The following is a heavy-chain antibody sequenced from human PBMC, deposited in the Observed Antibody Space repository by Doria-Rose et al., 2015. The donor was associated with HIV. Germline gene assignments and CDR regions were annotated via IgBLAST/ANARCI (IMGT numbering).Heavy chain of an antibody. V-gene: IGHV3-9*01. CDR2: ISWDSGAK. CDR3: AKAPTIGPKYYCYMDV. CDR1: GFSFESYA. D-gene: IGHD2-2*01. J-gene: IGHJ6*03. Sequence: VQLVQSGGGLVQPGRSLRLSCVGSGFSFESYAMHWVRLAPGKGLEWVAGISWDSGAKVNADSVECRLTISRDNAKKSVYLEMRSLRPEDTAFYYCAKAPTIGPKYYCYMDVWGKGTSVTVSS.